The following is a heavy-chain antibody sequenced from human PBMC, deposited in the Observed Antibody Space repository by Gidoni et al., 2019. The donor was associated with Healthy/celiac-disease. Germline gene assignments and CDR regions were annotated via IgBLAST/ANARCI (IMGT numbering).Heavy chain of an antibody. D-gene: IGHD2-2*01. CDR3: ARDQIVVVPAAEYYYYGMDV. CDR2: ISAYNGNT. CDR1: GYTFTSYG. J-gene: IGHJ6*02. V-gene: IGHV1-18*01. Sequence: QVQLVQSGAEVKKPGASVQVSCKDSGYTFTSYGISWVRQAPGQGLEWMGWISAYNGNTISAQKLQGRVTMTTDTSTSTSYIELRSLRSDDTAVYYCARDQIVVVPAAEYYYYGMDVWGQGTTVTVSS.